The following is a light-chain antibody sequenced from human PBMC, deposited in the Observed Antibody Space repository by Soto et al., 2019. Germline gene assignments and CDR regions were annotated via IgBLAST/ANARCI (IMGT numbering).Light chain of an antibody. CDR2: AAS. CDR3: QQFSSYSRT. V-gene: IGKV3-20*01. Sequence: EIVLTQSPGTLSLSPGERATLSCRASQSVSTNYLAWYQQKPGQAPSLLIYAASTRATGIPDRFSGGGSGTDFTLTISRLEPDDFAVYYCQQFSSYSRTFGQGTKVDIK. CDR1: QSVSTNY. J-gene: IGKJ1*01.